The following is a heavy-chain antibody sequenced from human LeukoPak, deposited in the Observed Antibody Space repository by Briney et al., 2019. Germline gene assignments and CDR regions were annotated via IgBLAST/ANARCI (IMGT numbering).Heavy chain of an antibody. CDR3: ARGPPYDLRLGELSLNY. CDR2: INHSGST. D-gene: IGHD3-16*02. V-gene: IGHV4-34*01. Sequence: SETLSLTCAVYGGSFSGYYWSWIRQPPGKGLEWIGEINHSGSTNYNPSLKSRVTISVDTSKNQFSLKLSSVTAADTAVYYCARGPPYDLRLGELSLNYWGQGTQVTVSS. CDR1: GGSFSGYY. J-gene: IGHJ4*02.